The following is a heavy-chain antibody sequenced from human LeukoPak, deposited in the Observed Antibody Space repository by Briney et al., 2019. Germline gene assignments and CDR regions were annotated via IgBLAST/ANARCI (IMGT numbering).Heavy chain of an antibody. CDR1: GGSISSSSYY. Sequence: PSETLSLTCTVSGGSISSSSYYWGWIRQPPGKGLEWIGSIYYSGSTYYNPSLKSRVTISVDTSKNQFSLKLSSVTAADTAVYYCARVGSFGVAVRAFDIWGQGTMVTVSS. D-gene: IGHD3-3*01. J-gene: IGHJ3*02. V-gene: IGHV4-39*07. CDR2: IYYSGST. CDR3: ARVGSFGVAVRAFDI.